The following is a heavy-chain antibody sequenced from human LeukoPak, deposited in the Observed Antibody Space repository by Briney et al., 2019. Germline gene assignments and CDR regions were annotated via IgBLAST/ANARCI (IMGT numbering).Heavy chain of an antibody. D-gene: IGHD6-13*01. V-gene: IGHV1-46*01. CDR1: GYTFTSYY. J-gene: IGHJ3*02. CDR3: ARAMGHSSSWYENAFDI. Sequence: ASVKVSCKASGYTFTSYYMHWVRQAPGQGLEWMGIINPSGGSTSYAQKFQGRVTMTRDTSTSTVYMDLSSLRSEDTAVYYCARAMGHSSSWYENAFDIWGQGTMVTVSS. CDR2: INPSGGST.